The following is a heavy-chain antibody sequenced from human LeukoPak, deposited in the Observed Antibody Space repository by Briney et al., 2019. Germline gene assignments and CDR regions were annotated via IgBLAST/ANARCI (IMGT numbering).Heavy chain of an antibody. CDR1: GFTFSSYA. CDR2: ISGSGGST. V-gene: IGHV3-23*01. J-gene: IGHJ4*02. D-gene: IGHD2-21*02. CDR3: AKDASVVVTATSDY. Sequence: GGSPRLSCAASGFTFSSYAMSWVRQAPGKGLEWVSAISGSGGSTYYADSVKGRFTISRYNSKNTLYLQMNSLRDEDTAVYYCAKDASVVVTATSDYWGQGTLVTVS.